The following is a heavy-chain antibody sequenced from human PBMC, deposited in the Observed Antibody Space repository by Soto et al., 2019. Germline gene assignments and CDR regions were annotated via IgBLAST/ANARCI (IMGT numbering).Heavy chain of an antibody. D-gene: IGHD2-8*02. V-gene: IGHV1-18*01. Sequence: QVQLVQSGVEVKKPGASVKVSCKASGYTFTSYGISWVRQAPGQGLEWMGWVSTYNGDTNYAQKFQDRVTMTTDTSTRTVYMELRSLRSDDTAVYYCARDFYQSGGQWYDTFDIWGQGTLVTVSS. CDR1: GYTFTSYG. CDR3: ARDFYQSGGQWYDTFDI. J-gene: IGHJ3*02. CDR2: VSTYNGDT.